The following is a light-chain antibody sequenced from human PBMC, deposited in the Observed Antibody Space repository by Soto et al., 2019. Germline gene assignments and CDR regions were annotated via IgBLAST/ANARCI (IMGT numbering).Light chain of an antibody. Sequence: TLSVSPGESATLSCRASQSVRSNLAWYQQKPGQAPRLLIFDGSSRATGIPDRFSGGGSGTDFTLTISRLEPEDFAVYYCQQFSSYPLTFGGGTKVDIK. V-gene: IGKV3-20*01. CDR1: QSVRSN. J-gene: IGKJ4*01. CDR3: QQFSSYPLT. CDR2: DGS.